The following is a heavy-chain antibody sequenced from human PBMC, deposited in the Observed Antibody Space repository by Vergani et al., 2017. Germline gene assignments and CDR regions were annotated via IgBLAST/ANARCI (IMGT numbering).Heavy chain of an antibody. D-gene: IGHD3-3*01. V-gene: IGHV5-51*03. Sequence: EVQLVQSGAEVQKPGESLKISCKGSGYSFTSYWIGWVRQMPGKGLEWMGIIYPGDSDTRYNPSFQGQVTISADKSISTAYLQWSSLKASDAAMYYCARSVYDFCSGYPLGWFDPWGQGSLVIVSS. CDR2: IYPGDSDT. J-gene: IGHJ5*02. CDR1: GYSFTSYW. CDR3: ARSVYDFCSGYPLGWFDP.